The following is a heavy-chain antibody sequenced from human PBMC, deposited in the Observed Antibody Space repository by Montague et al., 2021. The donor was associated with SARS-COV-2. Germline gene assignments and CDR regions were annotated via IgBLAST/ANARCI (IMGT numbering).Heavy chain of an antibody. CDR3: ARWDPQTLTLIVLRGKSASDY. CDR1: GGSFSGYY. J-gene: IGHJ4*01. V-gene: IGHV4-34*01. Sequence: SETLSLTCAVYGGSFSGYYWTWIRQSPGKGLEWIAEINHSGTTNYNFNPSLRSRVTISVDTSESQFSLKLSSVTAADTGVYYCARWDPQTLTLIVLRGKSASDYWGQGTLVTVSS. D-gene: IGHD4-23*01. CDR2: INHSGTT.